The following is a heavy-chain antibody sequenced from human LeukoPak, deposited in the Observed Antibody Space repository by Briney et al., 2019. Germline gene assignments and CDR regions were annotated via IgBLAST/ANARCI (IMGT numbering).Heavy chain of an antibody. CDR3: AKDIHMGSSWLVFDY. Sequence: GGFLRLSCAASGFTFDDYAMHLVRQAPGKGLEWVSLISGDGGSTYYADSVKGRFTISRDNSKNSLYLQMNSLRTEDTALYYCAKDIHMGSSWLVFDYWGQGTLVTVSS. J-gene: IGHJ4*02. CDR2: ISGDGGST. D-gene: IGHD6-19*01. CDR1: GFTFDDYA. V-gene: IGHV3-43*02.